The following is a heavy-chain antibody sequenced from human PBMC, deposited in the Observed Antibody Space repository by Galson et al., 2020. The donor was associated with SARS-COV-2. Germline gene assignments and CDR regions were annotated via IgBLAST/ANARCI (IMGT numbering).Heavy chain of an antibody. J-gene: IGHJ3*02. D-gene: IGHD3-22*01. CDR1: GFTFSSYA. CDR3: AKGSEFAYYDSSGYDHEGTFGDAFDS. V-gene: IGHV3-23*01. CDR2: ISGSGGST. Sequence: GESLKISCAASGFTFSSYAMSWVRQAPGKGLEWVSAISGSGGSTYYADSVKGRFTISRDNSKNTLYLQMNSLRAEDTAVYHCAKGSEFAYYDSSGYDHEGTFGDAFDSWGQGTMVTVSS.